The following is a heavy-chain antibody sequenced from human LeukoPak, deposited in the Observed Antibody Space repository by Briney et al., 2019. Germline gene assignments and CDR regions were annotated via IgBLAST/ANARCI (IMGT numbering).Heavy chain of an antibody. Sequence: PGGSLRLSCAASGFTFNNAWMSWVRQAPGKGLEWVGRIKSKTDGGTTDYAAPVKGRFTISRDDSKNTLYLQMNSLKTEDTAVYYCTTSGDSSIVVPLDYWGQGTLVTVSS. V-gene: IGHV3-15*01. CDR3: TTSGDSSIVVPLDY. CDR2: IKSKTDGGTT. J-gene: IGHJ4*02. CDR1: GFTFNNAW. D-gene: IGHD3-22*01.